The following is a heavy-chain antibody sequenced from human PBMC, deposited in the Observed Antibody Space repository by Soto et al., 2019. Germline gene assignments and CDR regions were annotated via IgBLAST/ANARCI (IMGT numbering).Heavy chain of an antibody. CDR2: IYSGGDT. V-gene: IGHV3-53*03. D-gene: IGHD3-10*01. CDR1: GFSVSSDY. J-gene: IGHJ6*02. CDR3: TRAGSDPGNFYISNYYAMDV. Sequence: GALRLSCAASGFSVSSDYMSWVRQAPGKGLEWVSLIYSGGDTYYADSVKGRFTISRDISSNTIYLHMTSPRADDTAIYYCTRAGSDPGNFYISNYYAMDVWGRGTTVTVSS.